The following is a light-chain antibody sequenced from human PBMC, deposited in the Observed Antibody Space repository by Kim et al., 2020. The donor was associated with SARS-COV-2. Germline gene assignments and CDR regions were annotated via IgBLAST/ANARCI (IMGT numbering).Light chain of an antibody. V-gene: IGKV3-20*01. J-gene: IGKJ2*01. Sequence: EIVLTQSPGTLPSSPGERATLSCRTRQSVCSHCLAWYQQRPGQAPRLLIYSVSTRATGIPDRFSGSGSGTDFTLTISRLEPEDFAVYYCQQYGVAPPYTFGQGTKLEI. CDR1: QSVCSHC. CDR2: SVS. CDR3: QQYGVAPPYT.